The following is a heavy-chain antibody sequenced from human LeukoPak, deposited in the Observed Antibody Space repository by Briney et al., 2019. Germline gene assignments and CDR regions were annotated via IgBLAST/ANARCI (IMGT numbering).Heavy chain of an antibody. V-gene: IGHV4-38-2*02. J-gene: IGHJ4*02. CDR3: ASGELRFLEWLFRR. CDR1: GYSISSGYY. CDR2: IYHSGST. Sequence: PSETLSLTCTVSGYSISSGYYWGWIRQPPGKGLEWIGSIYHSGSTYYNPSLKSRVTISVDTSKNQFSLKLSSVTAADTAVYYCASGELRFLEWLFRRWSRGTLVTVSS. D-gene: IGHD3-3*01.